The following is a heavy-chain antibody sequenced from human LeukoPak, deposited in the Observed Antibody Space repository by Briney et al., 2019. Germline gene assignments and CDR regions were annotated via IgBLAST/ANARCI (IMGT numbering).Heavy chain of an antibody. CDR1: EFIFSSAW. D-gene: IGHD2-15*01. V-gene: IGHV3-53*01. Sequence: PGGSLRLSCTASEFIFSSAWMSWVRQAPGKGLEWVSVIYSGGSTYYADSVKGRFTISRDNSKNTLYLQMNSLRAEDTAVYYCARGHFEYERGYCSGGSCYSGYYYYYMDVWGKGTTVTVSS. CDR2: IYSGGST. CDR3: ARGHFEYERGYCSGGSCYSGYYYYYMDV. J-gene: IGHJ6*03.